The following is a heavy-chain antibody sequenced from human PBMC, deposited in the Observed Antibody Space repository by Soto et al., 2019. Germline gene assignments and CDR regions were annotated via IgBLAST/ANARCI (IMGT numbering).Heavy chain of an antibody. J-gene: IGHJ4*02. D-gene: IGHD2-21*02. CDR3: ARGGHIAVVTASFDY. CDR1: GYTFNTYY. CDR2: IHPSGGGT. Sequence: ASVKDSCKPSGYTFNTYYLHSVRQAPGQALEWMGVIHPSGGGTTYAQKFLGRVTVTRDTSTSTVFMELSSLRSDDTAVYYRARGGHIAVVTASFDYWGQGTLVTVSS. V-gene: IGHV1-46*02.